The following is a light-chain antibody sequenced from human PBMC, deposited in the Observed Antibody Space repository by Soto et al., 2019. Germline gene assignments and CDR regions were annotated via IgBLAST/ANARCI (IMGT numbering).Light chain of an antibody. J-gene: IGKJ3*01. Sequence: EIVLTQSPGTLSLSPGERATLSCRASQSVRSNYLAWYLQRPGQAPRLLIYGAASRAGGIPDRFRGSVSGTDFTLSIVTLEPEDSAVYYCQQYATSPFTFGPGTKVDIK. CDR1: QSVRSNY. V-gene: IGKV3-20*01. CDR3: QQYATSPFT. CDR2: GAA.